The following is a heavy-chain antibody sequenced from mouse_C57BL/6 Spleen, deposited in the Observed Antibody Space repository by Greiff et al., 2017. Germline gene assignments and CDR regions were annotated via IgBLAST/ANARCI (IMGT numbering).Heavy chain of an antibody. J-gene: IGHJ2*01. V-gene: IGHV1-50*01. CDR1: GYTFTSYW. CDR3: AREGITTVDY. D-gene: IGHD1-1*01. CDR2: IDPSDSYT. Sequence: QVQLKQPGAELVKPGASVKLSCKASGYTFTSYWMQWVKQRPGQGLEWIGEIDPSDSYTNYNQKFKGKATLTVDTSSSTAYMQLSSLTCKDSAVYSCAREGITTVDYGGQGTTLTVSS.